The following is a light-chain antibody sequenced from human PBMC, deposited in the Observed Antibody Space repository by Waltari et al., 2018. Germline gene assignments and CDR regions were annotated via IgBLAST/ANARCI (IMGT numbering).Light chain of an antibody. CDR2: TTS. CDR1: QSVSSSH. V-gene: IGKV3D-20*02. J-gene: IGKJ2*01. CDR3: QQRSNWLYT. Sequence: ETVLTQSPGTLSLSPAERATPYCRTSQSVSSSHLALSQQQPGQAPRVLIYTTSNRATGIPDRFSGSGSGTDFTLTISSLEPEDFAVYYCQQRSNWLYTFGQGTKLEIK.